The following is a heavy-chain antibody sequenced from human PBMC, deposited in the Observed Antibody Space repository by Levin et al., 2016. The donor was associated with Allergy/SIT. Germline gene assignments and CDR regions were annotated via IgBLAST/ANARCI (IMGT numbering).Heavy chain of an antibody. CDR3: ARSGLSGNHWSFDS. J-gene: IGHJ4*02. D-gene: IGHD1-20*01. CDR2: ITPYNGNT. CDR1: GYTFTGHY. Sequence: SVKVSCKASGYTFTGHYVHWVRQAPGQGLEWMGWITPYNGNTDYAQKFQARFTITRDTSLNPVYMELSSLTSEDTAVYYCARSGLSGNHWSFDSWGQGTLVTVSS. V-gene: IGHV1-45*02.